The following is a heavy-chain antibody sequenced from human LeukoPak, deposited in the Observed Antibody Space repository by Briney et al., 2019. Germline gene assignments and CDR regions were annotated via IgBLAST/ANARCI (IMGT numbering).Heavy chain of an antibody. D-gene: IGHD4-17*01. CDR2: ISADNGNT. CDR3: ARCGATVTMFFDY. V-gene: IGHV1-18*01. Sequence: ASVQVSCKASGYTFSIYGITWVRQAPGQELEWMGFISADNGNTNYAQKFQDRVTMTTDTSTSTAYMELRSLRADDTAVYYCARCGATVTMFFDYWGQGTLVTVSS. CDR1: GYTFSIYG. J-gene: IGHJ4*02.